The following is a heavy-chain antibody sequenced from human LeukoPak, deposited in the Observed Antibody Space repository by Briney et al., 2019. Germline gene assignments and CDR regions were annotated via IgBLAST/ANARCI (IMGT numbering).Heavy chain of an antibody. V-gene: IGHV4-39*01. J-gene: IGHJ4*02. Sequence: PSETLSLTCTVSGGSISSSSYYWGWIRQPPGKGLEWIGSIYYSGSTYYNPSLKSRVTISVDTSKNQFSLKLSSVTAADTAVYYCARGATIFGIDYWGQGTLVTVSS. CDR3: ARGATIFGIDY. CDR2: IYYSGST. CDR1: GGSISSSSYY. D-gene: IGHD3-3*01.